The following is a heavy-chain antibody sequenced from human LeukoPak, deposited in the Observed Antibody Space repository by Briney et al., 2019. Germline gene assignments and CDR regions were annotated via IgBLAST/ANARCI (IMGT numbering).Heavy chain of an antibody. CDR1: GFTFSSYG. V-gene: IGHV3-30*18. CDR2: ISYDGSNK. D-gene: IGHD3-10*01. CDR3: AKDVDPFGSGSYVEGFDY. Sequence: GGSLRLSCAASGFTFSSYGMHWVRQAPGKGLEWVAVISYDGSNKYYADSVKGRFTISRDNSKNTLYLQMNSLRAEDTAVYYCAKDVDPFGSGSYVEGFDYLGQGTLVTVSS. J-gene: IGHJ4*02.